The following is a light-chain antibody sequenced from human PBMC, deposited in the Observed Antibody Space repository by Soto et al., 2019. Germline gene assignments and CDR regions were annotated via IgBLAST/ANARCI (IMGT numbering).Light chain of an antibody. CDR2: ETS. CDR1: SSDFGSYKF. CDR3: FSFTSTNTHV. V-gene: IGLV2-23*01. Sequence: LTQPASVSGSPGQSVTISCTGTSSDFGSYKFVSWYQHHPGTVPKVIIYETSKRPSGVSDRFSGSKSGNTASLTISGLQAEDEADYYCFSFTSTNTHVFGSGTKVTVL. J-gene: IGLJ1*01.